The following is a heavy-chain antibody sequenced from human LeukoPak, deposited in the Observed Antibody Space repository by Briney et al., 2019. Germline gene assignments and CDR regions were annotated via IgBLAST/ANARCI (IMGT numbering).Heavy chain of an antibody. CDR3: AKINQPFGSGSYFYYYGMGV. CDR1: GFIFSSYW. Sequence: GGSLRLSCAVSGFIFSSYWMTWVRQAPGKGLEWVAVISYDGSNKYYADSVKGRFTISRDNSKNTLYLQMDSLRPEDTAVYYCAKINQPFGSGSYFYYYGMGVWGQGTTVTVSS. J-gene: IGHJ6*02. V-gene: IGHV3-30*18. D-gene: IGHD3-10*01. CDR2: ISYDGSNK.